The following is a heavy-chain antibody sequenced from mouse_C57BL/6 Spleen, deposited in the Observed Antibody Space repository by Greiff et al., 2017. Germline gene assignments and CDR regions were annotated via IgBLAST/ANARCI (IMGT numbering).Heavy chain of an antibody. V-gene: IGHV1-15*01. D-gene: IGHD1-1*01. Sequence: QVQLKQSGAELVRPGASVTLSCKASGYTFTDYEMHWVKQTPVHGLEWIGAIDPETGGTAYNQKFKGKAILTADKSSSTAYMELRSLTSEDSAVYYCTRGDYYGSSFDYGGQGTTLTVSS. CDR3: TRGDYYGSSFDY. CDR2: IDPETGGT. CDR1: GYTFTDYE. J-gene: IGHJ2*01.